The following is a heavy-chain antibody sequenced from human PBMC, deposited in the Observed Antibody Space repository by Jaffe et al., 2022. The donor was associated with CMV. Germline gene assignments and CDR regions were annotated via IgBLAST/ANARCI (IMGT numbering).Heavy chain of an antibody. D-gene: IGHD5-18*01. CDR2: ISYDGSNK. J-gene: IGHJ4*02. V-gene: IGHV3-30*18. CDR1: GFTFSSYG. Sequence: QVQLVESGGGVVQPGRSLRLSCAASGFTFSSYGMHWVRQAPGKGLEWVAVISYDGSNKYYADSVKGRFTISRDNSKNTLYLQMNSLRAEDTAVYYCAKDGQDTAMVTLFDYWGQGTLVTVSS. CDR3: AKDGQDTAMVTLFDY.